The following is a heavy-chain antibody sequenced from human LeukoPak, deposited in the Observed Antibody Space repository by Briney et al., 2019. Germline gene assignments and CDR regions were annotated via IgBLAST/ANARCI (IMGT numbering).Heavy chain of an antibody. J-gene: IGHJ4*02. Sequence: TGGSLRLSCAASGFTFSSYSMNWVRQAPGKGLEWVSSISSSSSYMYYADSVKGRFTISRDNAKNSLYLQMNSLRAEDTAVYYCARRYYDSSGYYYAGEGYRYYYFDYWGQGTLVTVSS. CDR1: GFTFSSYS. CDR3: ARRYYDSSGYYYAGEGYRYYYFDY. V-gene: IGHV3-21*01. D-gene: IGHD3-22*01. CDR2: ISSSSSYM.